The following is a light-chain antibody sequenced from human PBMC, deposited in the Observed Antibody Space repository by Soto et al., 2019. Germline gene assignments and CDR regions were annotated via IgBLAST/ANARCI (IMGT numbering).Light chain of an antibody. CDR3: AAWDDRMNGYV. CDR2: SNN. Sequence: QSALTQPPSASGTPGQRVTISCSGSSSNIGSNTVNWYQQLPGTAPKLLIYSNNQRPSGVPDRFSGSKSGTSASLAISGLQYEDEADYYCAAWDDRMNGYVFGTGTKVTVL. V-gene: IGLV1-44*01. J-gene: IGLJ1*01. CDR1: SSNIGSNT.